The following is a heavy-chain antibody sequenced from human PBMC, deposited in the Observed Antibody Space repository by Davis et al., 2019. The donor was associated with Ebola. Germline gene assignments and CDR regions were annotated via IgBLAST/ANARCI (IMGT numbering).Heavy chain of an antibody. CDR3: AGGQWRPFDS. CDR1: GFIFSSYW. D-gene: IGHD6-19*01. Sequence: GGSLRLSCAASGFIFSSYWMSWVRQAPGKGLEWVANINQDGSEKYYVDSVKGRFTISRDNSNNTLYLQMNTLGVEDTAVYYCAGGQWRPFDSWGQGTLVTVSS. J-gene: IGHJ4*02. V-gene: IGHV3-7*03. CDR2: INQDGSEK.